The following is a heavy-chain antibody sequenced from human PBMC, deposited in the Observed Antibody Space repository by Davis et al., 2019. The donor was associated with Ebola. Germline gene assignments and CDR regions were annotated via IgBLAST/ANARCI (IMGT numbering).Heavy chain of an antibody. D-gene: IGHD3-10*01. V-gene: IGHV4-59*01. CDR3: ARRPGGYYYYGMDV. J-gene: IGHJ6*02. CDR2: IYYSGST. Sequence: PSETLSLTCTVSGGSISSYYWSWIRQPPGKGLEWIGYIYYSGSTNYNPSLKSRVTISVDTSKNQFSLKLSSVTAADTAVYYCARRPGGYYYYGMDVWGQGTTVTVSS. CDR1: GGSISSYY.